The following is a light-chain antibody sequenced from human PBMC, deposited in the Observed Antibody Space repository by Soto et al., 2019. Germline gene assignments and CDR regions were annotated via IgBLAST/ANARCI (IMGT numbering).Light chain of an antibody. J-gene: IGLJ2*01. CDR1: SSDVGGYNF. CDR3: SSCTSSSTLV. V-gene: IGLV2-14*03. CDR2: DVT. Sequence: QSALTQPASVSGSPGQSITISCTGTSSDVGGYNFVSWYQHHPGKVPKLMIYDVTNRPSGVSNRFSGSKSGNTASLTISGLQAEDEAAYYCSSCTSSSTLVFGGGTKLTVL.